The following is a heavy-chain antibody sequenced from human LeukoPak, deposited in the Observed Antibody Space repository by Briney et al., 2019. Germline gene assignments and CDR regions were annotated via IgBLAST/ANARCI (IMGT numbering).Heavy chain of an antibody. CDR1: GGSISSYY. D-gene: IGHD5-18*01. Sequence: PSATLSLTCTVSGGSISSYYWSWIRQPPGKGLEWIGYIYYSGSTNYNPSLKSRVTISVDTSKNQFSLKLSSVTAADTAVYYCARQGGPGYSYGYGYWGQGTLVTVSS. V-gene: IGHV4-59*08. CDR3: ARQGGPGYSYGYGY. CDR2: IYYSGST. J-gene: IGHJ4*02.